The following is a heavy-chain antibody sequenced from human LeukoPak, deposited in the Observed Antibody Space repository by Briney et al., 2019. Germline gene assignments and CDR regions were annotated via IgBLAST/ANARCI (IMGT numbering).Heavy chain of an antibody. CDR3: ARGTDGYYFDY. J-gene: IGHJ4*02. Sequence: SETLSLTCAVSGGSISSGGYSWSWIRQPPGKGLEWIGYIYHSGSTYYNPSPKSRVTISVDRSKNQFSLKLSSVTAADTAVYYCARGTDGYYFDYWGQGTLVTVSS. V-gene: IGHV4-30-2*01. CDR1: GGSISSGGYS. CDR2: IYHSGST. D-gene: IGHD4-17*01.